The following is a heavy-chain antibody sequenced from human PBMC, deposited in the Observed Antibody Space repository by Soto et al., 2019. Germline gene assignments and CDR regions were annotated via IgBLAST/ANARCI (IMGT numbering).Heavy chain of an antibody. V-gene: IGHV4-34*01. Sequence: PSETLSLTCAVYGGSFSGYYWSWIRQPPGKGLEWIGEINHSGSTNYNPSLKSRVTISVDTSKNQFSLKLSSVTAADTAVYYCARGVFSGLWGATPPAPAMVRGVYYMEVWGKGTTVTVSS. CDR3: ARGVFSGLWGATPPAPAMVRGVYYMEV. D-gene: IGHD3-10*01. CDR1: GGSFSGYY. CDR2: INHSGST. J-gene: IGHJ6*03.